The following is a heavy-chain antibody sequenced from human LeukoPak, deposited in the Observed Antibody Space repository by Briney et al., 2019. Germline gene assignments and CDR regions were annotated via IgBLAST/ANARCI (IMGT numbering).Heavy chain of an antibody. D-gene: IGHD2-2*02. V-gene: IGHV1-69*04. CDR2: IIPILGIA. CDR1: GGTFSSYT. CDR3: ARDGSIVVVPAAVLPSYGMDV. Sequence: ASVKVSCKASGGTFSSYTISWVRQAPGQGLEWMGRIIPILGIANYAQKFQGRVAITADKSTSTAYMELSSLRSEDTAVYYCARDGSIVVVPAAVLPSYGMDVWGQGTTVTVSS. J-gene: IGHJ6*02.